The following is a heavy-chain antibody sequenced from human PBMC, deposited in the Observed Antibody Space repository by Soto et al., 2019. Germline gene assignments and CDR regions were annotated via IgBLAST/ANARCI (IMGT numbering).Heavy chain of an antibody. V-gene: IGHV1-69*12. CDR3: AKGAVAGTPTSYYYYGMDV. CDR1: GGTFRTYA. Sequence: QVQLLQSGAEVKKPGSSVRVSCEASGGTFRTYAISWVRQAPGQGLEWMGEIIPIFGTVNNAQKFQGRVTITADESTTTVYMDLRSLRSEDTAAYYCAKGAVAGTPTSYYYYGMDVWGQGTTVTVSS. CDR2: IIPIFGTV. D-gene: IGHD6-19*01. J-gene: IGHJ6*02.